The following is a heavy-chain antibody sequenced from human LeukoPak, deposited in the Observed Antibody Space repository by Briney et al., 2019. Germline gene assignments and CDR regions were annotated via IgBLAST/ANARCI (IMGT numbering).Heavy chain of an antibody. V-gene: IGHV1-18*01. CDR1: GYTFTSYG. J-gene: IGHJ4*02. CDR3: ASIPAAIGFFGELYPFHY. D-gene: IGHD3-10*01. Sequence: ASVKVSCKASGYTFTSYGISWVRQAPGQGLEWMGWISAYNGNTNYAQKLQGRVTMTTDTSTSTAYMELSSLGSEDTAVYYCASIPAAIGFFGELYPFHYWGQGTLVTVSS. CDR2: ISAYNGNT.